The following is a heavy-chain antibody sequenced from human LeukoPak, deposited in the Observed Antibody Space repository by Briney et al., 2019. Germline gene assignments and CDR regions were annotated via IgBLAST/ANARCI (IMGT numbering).Heavy chain of an antibody. CDR3: ARGPTYSSSSGPTRRRVWFDP. J-gene: IGHJ5*02. V-gene: IGHV1-8*02. D-gene: IGHD6-6*01. CDR2: MNPNSGNT. CDR1: GYTFTGYY. Sequence: ASVKVSCKASGYTFTGYYMHWVRQAPGQGLEWMGWMNPNSGNTGYAQKFQGRVTMTRNTSISTAYMELSSLRSEDTAVYYCARGPTYSSSSGPTRRRVWFDPWGQGTLVTVSS.